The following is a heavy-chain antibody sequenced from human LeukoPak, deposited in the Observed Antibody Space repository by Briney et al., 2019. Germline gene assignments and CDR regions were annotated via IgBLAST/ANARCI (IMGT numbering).Heavy chain of an antibody. CDR1: GGSISSYY. CDR3: ASNYYGSGSLDY. D-gene: IGHD3-10*01. Sequence: SETLSLTCTVSGGSISSYYWSWIRQPPGKGLEWIGSIHYSGSTTYNPSLKSPVTISVDTSKNQFSLKLSSVTAADTAVYYCASNYYGSGSLDYWGQGNLVTVSS. CDR2: IHYSGST. V-gene: IGHV4-59*08. J-gene: IGHJ4*02.